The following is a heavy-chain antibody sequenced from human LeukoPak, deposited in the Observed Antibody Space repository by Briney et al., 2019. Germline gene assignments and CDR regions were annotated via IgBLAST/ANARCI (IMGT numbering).Heavy chain of an antibody. CDR2: ISGSGGST. CDR3: AKARAVAGINFDY. J-gene: IGHJ4*02. D-gene: IGHD6-19*01. Sequence: GGSLRLSCAASGFTFSSYGMSWVRQAPGKGLEWVSAISGSGGSTYYADSVKGRFTISRDNSKNTLYLQMNSLRAEDTAVYYCAKARAVAGINFDYWGQGTLVTVSS. CDR1: GFTFSSYG. V-gene: IGHV3-23*01.